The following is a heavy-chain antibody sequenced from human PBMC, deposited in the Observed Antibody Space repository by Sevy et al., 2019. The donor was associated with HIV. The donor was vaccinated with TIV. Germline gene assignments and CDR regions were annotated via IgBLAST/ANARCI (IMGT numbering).Heavy chain of an antibody. CDR2: IKQDESEI. CDR1: GFPFSNYW. Sequence: GGSLRLSCAVSGFPFSNYWMSWVRQAPGKGLEWEANIKQDESEIYNVDSVKGRFTISRDNAKNSVSLQMNSLGAEDTAVYYCAREPKYGDRTDYFEYWGQGILVTVSS. J-gene: IGHJ4*02. D-gene: IGHD4-17*01. CDR3: AREPKYGDRTDYFEY. V-gene: IGHV3-7*01.